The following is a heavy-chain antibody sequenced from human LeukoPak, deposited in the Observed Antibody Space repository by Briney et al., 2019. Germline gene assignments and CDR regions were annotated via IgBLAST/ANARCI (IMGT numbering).Heavy chain of an antibody. Sequence: HPGGSLRPSCAASGFTFSSYAMSWVRQAPGKGLEWVSAISGSGGSTYHADSVKGRFTISRDNSKNTLYLQMNSLRAEDTAVYYCAKLGDIVLMVYAFYFDYWGQGTLVTVSS. CDR3: AKLGDIVLMVYAFYFDY. CDR1: GFTFSSYA. CDR2: ISGSGGST. J-gene: IGHJ4*02. D-gene: IGHD2-8*01. V-gene: IGHV3-23*01.